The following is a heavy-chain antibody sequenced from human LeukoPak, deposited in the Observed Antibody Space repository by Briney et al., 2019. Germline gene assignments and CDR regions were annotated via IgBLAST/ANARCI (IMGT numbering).Heavy chain of an antibody. CDR2: IYYNGIT. D-gene: IGHD1-7*01. J-gene: IGHJ4*02. Sequence: SETLSLTCTVSHASLRTYYWSWIRPVPGEGLEWIGDIYYNGITNYNPSLKTRVTISVDTSHNQLSLKLTSANVPDPTLYYCAGARMNSEFVYWGQGTLVTVSS. CDR3: AGARMNSEFVY. V-gene: IGHV4-59*01. CDR1: HASLRTYY.